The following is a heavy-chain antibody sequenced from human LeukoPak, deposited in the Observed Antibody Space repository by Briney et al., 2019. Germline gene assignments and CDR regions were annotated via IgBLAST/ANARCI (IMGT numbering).Heavy chain of an antibody. J-gene: IGHJ5*02. V-gene: IGHV4-30-4*01. CDR1: GGSISSGDYY. CDR2: IYYSGST. D-gene: IGHD1-26*01. CDR3: ARHRRELRGNWFDP. Sequence: PSQTLSLTCTVSGGSISSGDYYWSWIRQPPGKGLEWIGYIYYSGSTYYNPSLKSRVTISVDTSKNQFSLKLSSVTAADTAVYYCARHRRELRGNWFDPWGQGTLVTVSS.